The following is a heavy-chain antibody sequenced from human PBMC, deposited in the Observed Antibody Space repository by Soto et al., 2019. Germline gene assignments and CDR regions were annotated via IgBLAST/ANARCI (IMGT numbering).Heavy chain of an antibody. CDR3: ARGSNVLRFLEWYRDYYGMDV. J-gene: IGHJ6*02. CDR1: GYTFTSYG. CDR2: ISAYNGNT. Sequence: ASVKVSCKASGYTFTSYGISWVRQAPGQGLEWMGWISAYNGNTNYAQKLQGRVTMTTDTSTSTAYMELRSLRSDDTAVYYCARGSNVLRFLEWYRDYYGMDVWGQGTTVTVSS. V-gene: IGHV1-18*01. D-gene: IGHD3-3*01.